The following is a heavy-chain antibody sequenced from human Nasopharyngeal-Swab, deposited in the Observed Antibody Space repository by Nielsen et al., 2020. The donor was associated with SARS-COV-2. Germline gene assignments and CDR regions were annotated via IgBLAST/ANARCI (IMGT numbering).Heavy chain of an antibody. Sequence: ASVKVSCKVPGYTLTELSMHWVRQAPGKGLEWMGGFDPEDGETIYAQKFQGRVTMTEDTSTDTAYMELSSLRSEDTAVYYCATYPLRSGYYTGREFDYWGQGTLVTVSS. CDR1: GYTLTELS. V-gene: IGHV1-24*01. J-gene: IGHJ4*02. D-gene: IGHD3-3*01. CDR2: FDPEDGET. CDR3: ATYPLRSGYYTGREFDY.